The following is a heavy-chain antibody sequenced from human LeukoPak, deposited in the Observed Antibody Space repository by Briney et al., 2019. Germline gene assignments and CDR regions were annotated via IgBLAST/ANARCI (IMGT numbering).Heavy chain of an antibody. J-gene: IGHJ3*02. CDR1: GGSFSGYY. Sequence: SETLSLTCAVYGGSFSGYYWSWIRQPPGKGLEWIGEINHSGSTNYNPSLKSRVTISVDTSKNQFSLKLSSVTAADTAVYYCARGTMSDAFDIWGQGTMVTVSS. CDR3: ARGTMSDAFDI. V-gene: IGHV4-34*01. CDR2: INHSGST.